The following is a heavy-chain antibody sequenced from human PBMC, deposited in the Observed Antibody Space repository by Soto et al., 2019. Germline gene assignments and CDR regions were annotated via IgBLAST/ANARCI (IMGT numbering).Heavy chain of an antibody. D-gene: IGHD6-6*01. CDR2: ISPNNGNT. J-gene: IGHJ5*02. CDR1: AYTFASYG. CDR3: ERGMLSSSYEMNWFGP. Sequence: ASVKVSCKASAYTFASYGISWVRQAPGQGLEWMGWISPNNGNTSYAQKFQGRVTMTTNTSISTAYMELSSLKSEDTAVYYCERGMLSSSYEMNWFGPWGKGTQVTVS. V-gene: IGHV1-8*02.